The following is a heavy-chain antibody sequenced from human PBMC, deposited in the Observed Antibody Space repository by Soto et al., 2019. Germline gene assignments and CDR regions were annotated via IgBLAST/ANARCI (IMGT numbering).Heavy chain of an antibody. J-gene: IGHJ4*02. CDR1: GGSVSSYY. V-gene: IGHV4-59*02. Sequence: PSETLSLTCSVSGGSVSSYYWSWIRQPPGKGLEYIGYVYNSESTNYNPSLKSRVAMSADTSRNQFSLKLNFVTAADTAVYYCARGTPVTRKGYYFDYWGKGALVTVSS. CDR3: ARGTPVTRKGYYFDY. CDR2: VYNSEST. D-gene: IGHD4-17*01.